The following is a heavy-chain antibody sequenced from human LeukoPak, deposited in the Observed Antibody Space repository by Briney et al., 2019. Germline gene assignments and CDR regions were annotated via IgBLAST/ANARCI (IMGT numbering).Heavy chain of an antibody. CDR1: GYSFTGHY. Sequence: GASVKVSCKASGYSFTGHYMHWVRQAPGQGLEWMGWINPNSGGTNYAQKFQGRVTMTRDTSISTAYMELSRLRSDDTAVYYCARDRGSSSWYSNYYYYMDVWGKGTTVTVSS. V-gene: IGHV1-2*02. D-gene: IGHD6-13*01. CDR3: ARDRGSSSWYSNYYYYMDV. J-gene: IGHJ6*03. CDR2: INPNSGGT.